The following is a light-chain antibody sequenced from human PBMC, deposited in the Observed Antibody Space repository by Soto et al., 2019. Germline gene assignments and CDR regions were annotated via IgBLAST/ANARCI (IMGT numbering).Light chain of an antibody. CDR2: DAS. CDR3: QQRSNWPWT. CDR1: QSVSTS. J-gene: IGKJ1*01. V-gene: IGKV3-11*01. Sequence: EIVLKQSPATLSLSPGERATLSCRASQSVSTSLAWYQQKPGQAPRLLIYDASNRATGIPARFSGSGSGTDYSLTVSSLEPEDFPLYYGQQRSNWPWTFGQGTKVDIK.